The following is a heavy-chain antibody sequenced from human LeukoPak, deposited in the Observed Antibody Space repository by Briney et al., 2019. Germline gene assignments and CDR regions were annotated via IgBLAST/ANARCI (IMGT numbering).Heavy chain of an antibody. CDR2: IYHSGST. J-gene: IGHJ6*04. D-gene: IGHD3-10*01. CDR1: GGSISSYY. Sequence: KTSETLSLTCTVSGGSISSYYWSRIRQPPGKGLEWIGYIYHSGSTYYNPSLTGRVSTSVDTSKNQFSLKLSSVTTADTAVYYCARGPGGGYSYYFLHVWGKGTTVTVSS. V-gene: IGHV4-59*01. CDR3: ARGPGGGYSYYFLHV.